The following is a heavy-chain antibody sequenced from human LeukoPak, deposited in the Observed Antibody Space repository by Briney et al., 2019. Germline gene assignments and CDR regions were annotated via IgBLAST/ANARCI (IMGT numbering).Heavy chain of an antibody. J-gene: IGHJ6*04. V-gene: IGHV3-30-3*01. Sequence: GGSLRLSCAASGFTFSSYAMHWVRQAPGKGLEWVAVISYDGSNKYYADSVKGRFTISRDNSKNTLYLQMNSLRSEDTAVYYCAREKDSGYEYGMDVWGKGTTVTVSS. CDR1: GFTFSSYA. D-gene: IGHD1-26*01. CDR2: ISYDGSNK. CDR3: AREKDSGYEYGMDV.